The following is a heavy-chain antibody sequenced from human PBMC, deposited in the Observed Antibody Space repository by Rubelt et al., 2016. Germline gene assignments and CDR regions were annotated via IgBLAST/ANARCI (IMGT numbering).Heavy chain of an antibody. CDR1: GFTFSTYS. J-gene: IGHJ4*02. D-gene: IGHD3-10*01. CDR2: ISSRSTYI. CDR3: ARETGSHFGSSTAVDS. V-gene: IGHV3-21*01. Sequence: EVHLVESGGGLVKPGGSLRLSCAASGFTFSTYSMTWVRQAPGKGLEWVSSISSRSTYIFYADSVKGRFTISRDNAKDSLYLQMNSRGVEDTAMYYCARETGSHFGSSTAVDSWGQGTLVTVSS.